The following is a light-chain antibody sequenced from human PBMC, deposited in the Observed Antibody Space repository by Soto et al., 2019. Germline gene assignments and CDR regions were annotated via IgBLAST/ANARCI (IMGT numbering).Light chain of an antibody. V-gene: IGKV1-39*01. CDR3: QQSYSTPL. CDR1: QSISSY. Sequence: DIQMTQSPSSLSASVGDRVTITCRASQSISSYLNWYQQKPGKAPKLLIYAASSLQSGAPSRFSGSGSGTDFTLTISSLQPEDFATYYCQQSYSTPLFGGGTKVDIK. CDR2: AAS. J-gene: IGKJ4*01.